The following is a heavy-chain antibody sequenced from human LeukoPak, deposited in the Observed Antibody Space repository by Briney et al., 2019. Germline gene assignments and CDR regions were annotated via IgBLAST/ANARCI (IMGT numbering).Heavy chain of an antibody. CDR3: ARGNYYDSSVDY. CDR2: ISRGGTT. V-gene: IGHV3-53*01. D-gene: IGHD3-22*01. Sequence: GGSLRLSCAASGFTVSSNYMSWVRQAPGKGLQWVSVISRGGTTYYADSVKGRFTTSRDNSKNTLYLQMNSLRAEDTAVYYCARGNYYDSSVDYWGQGILVTVSS. J-gene: IGHJ4*02. CDR1: GFTVSSNY.